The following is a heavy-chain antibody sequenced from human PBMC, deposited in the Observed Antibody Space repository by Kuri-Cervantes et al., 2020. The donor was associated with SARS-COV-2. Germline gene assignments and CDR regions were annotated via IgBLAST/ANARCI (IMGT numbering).Heavy chain of an antibody. CDR2: IRYDGSNK. J-gene: IGHJ4*02. V-gene: IGHV3-30*02. D-gene: IGHD2-2*01. CDR1: GFTFSSYS. Sequence: GESLKISCAASGFTFSSYSMNWVRQAPGKGLEWVAFIRYDGSNKYYADSVKGRFTISRDNSKNTLYLQMNSLRAEDTAVYYCAKGLGYCSSTSCYEFDYWGQGTLVTVSS. CDR3: AKGLGYCSSTSCYEFDY.